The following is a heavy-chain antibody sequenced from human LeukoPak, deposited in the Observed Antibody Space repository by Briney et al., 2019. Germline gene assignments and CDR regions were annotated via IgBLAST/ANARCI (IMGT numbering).Heavy chain of an antibody. CDR2: ISTYNGNT. Sequence: GASVKVSCKASGYTFTSYGISWVRQAPGQGLEWMGWISTYNGNTNYAQKLQGRVTMTTDTSTSTAYMELRSLRSDDTAVYYCARWWGYSGYDGWFDPWGQGTLVTVSS. V-gene: IGHV1-18*01. D-gene: IGHD5-12*01. J-gene: IGHJ5*02. CDR3: ARWWGYSGYDGWFDP. CDR1: GYTFTSYG.